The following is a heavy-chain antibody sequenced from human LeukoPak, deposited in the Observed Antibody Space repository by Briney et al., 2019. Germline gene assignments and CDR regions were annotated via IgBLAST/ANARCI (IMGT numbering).Heavy chain of an antibody. V-gene: IGHV4-59*01. D-gene: IGHD2-15*01. CDR3: ARGRGLGYCSGGSCYGMDV. J-gene: IGHJ6*02. CDR1: GGSISSYY. Sequence: PSETLSLTCTVSGGSISSYYWSWIRQPPGKGLEWIGYIYYSGSTNYNPSLKSRVTISVDTSKNQFSLKLSSVTAADTAVYYCARGRGLGYCSGGSCYGMDVWGQGTSVTVSS. CDR2: IYYSGST.